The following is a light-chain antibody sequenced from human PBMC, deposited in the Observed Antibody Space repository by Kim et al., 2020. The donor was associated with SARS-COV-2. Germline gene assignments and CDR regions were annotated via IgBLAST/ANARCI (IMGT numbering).Light chain of an antibody. CDR3: QAWDRSTAV. Sequence: VSPGQTASITSAGHKWDDKHAYWYQQKPAQYLVLVNYQENKRPTAIPVRFSGSDSGDTATLTISGTQAKDEAYYYCQAWDRSTAVFGGGTQLTVL. J-gene: IGLJ7*01. CDR2: QEN. CDR1: KWDDKH. V-gene: IGLV3-1*01.